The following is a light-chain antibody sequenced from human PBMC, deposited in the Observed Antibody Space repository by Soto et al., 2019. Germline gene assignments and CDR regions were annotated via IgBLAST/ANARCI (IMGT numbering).Light chain of an antibody. J-gene: IGKJ1*01. V-gene: IGKV3D-15*01. CDR2: GAS. Sequence: DIVLTKSPGTLSLSPGERATLSCRTSESISSEYLAWYQQRPGQAPRLLIHGASTRATGVPARISGSGSGTEFTLTISSLQSEDFAVYYCQQFRNWPWTFGQGTKVDIK. CDR1: ESISSEY. CDR3: QQFRNWPWT.